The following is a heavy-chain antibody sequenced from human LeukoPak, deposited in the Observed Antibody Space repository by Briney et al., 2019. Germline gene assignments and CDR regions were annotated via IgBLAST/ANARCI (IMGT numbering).Heavy chain of an antibody. V-gene: IGHV4-4*02. Sequence: SGTLSLTCTVSGGSISSSIWWSLVRQPPGKGLEWIGEIYHSGSTNYNPSLKSRVTISVDKSKNQFSLKLSSVTAADTAVYYCARKEASGRSYAFDIWGQGTMVTVSS. D-gene: IGHD1-14*01. J-gene: IGHJ3*02. CDR3: ARKEASGRSYAFDI. CDR2: IYHSGST. CDR1: GGSISSSIW.